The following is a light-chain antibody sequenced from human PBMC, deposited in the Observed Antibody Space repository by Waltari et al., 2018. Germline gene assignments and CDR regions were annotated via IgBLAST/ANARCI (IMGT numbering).Light chain of an antibody. CDR3: QQRSNWPIV. CDR1: QSVGSQ. Sequence: EIVLTQSPATLSLSPGERATLSCRASQSVGSQLAWYHQRPGQAPRLLIYDSTNRATGIPARFSGSGSGTDFSLSISSLEPEDFGVYYCQQRSNWPIVFGQGTRLEIK. J-gene: IGKJ5*01. CDR2: DST. V-gene: IGKV3-11*01.